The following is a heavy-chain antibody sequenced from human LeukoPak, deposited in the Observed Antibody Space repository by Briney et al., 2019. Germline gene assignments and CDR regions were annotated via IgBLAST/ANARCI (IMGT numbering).Heavy chain of an antibody. D-gene: IGHD4-17*01. CDR3: AKGYYGDYMRAFDI. CDR2: IWYDGSNK. J-gene: IGHJ3*02. Sequence: GGSLRLSCAASGFTFSSYGMHWVRQAPGKGLEWVAVIWYDGSNKYYADFVKGRFTISRDNSKNTLYLQMNSLRAEDTAVYYCAKGYYGDYMRAFDIWGQGTMVTVSS. CDR1: GFTFSSYG. V-gene: IGHV3-33*06.